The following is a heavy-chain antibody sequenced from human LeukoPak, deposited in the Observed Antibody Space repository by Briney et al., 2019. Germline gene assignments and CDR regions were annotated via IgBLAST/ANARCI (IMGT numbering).Heavy chain of an antibody. CDR2: INGDGAIT. D-gene: IGHD3-22*01. CDR1: GFTFNKYW. CDR3: ATGNYYDSRGYYTFGH. Sequence: GGSLRLSCAASGFTFNKYWMHWVRQAPGQGLVWVSSINGDGAITNYADSVKGGFTISRDNAKNTLYLQMSSLRAEDTAVYYCATGNYYDSRGYYTFGHWGQGTLVTVSS. J-gene: IGHJ4*02. V-gene: IGHV3-74*01.